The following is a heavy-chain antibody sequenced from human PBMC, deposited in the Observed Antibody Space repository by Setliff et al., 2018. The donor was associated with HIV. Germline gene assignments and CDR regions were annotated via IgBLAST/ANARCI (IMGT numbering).Heavy chain of an antibody. CDR2: VSVYNGNT. CDR1: GYSFTFYG. CDR3: ATPGVGAGAFDI. D-gene: IGHD3-10*01. Sequence: ASVKVSCKASGYSFTFYGLHWVRQAPGQGLEWMGWVSVYNGNTKYAENFQDRFTLTTDASTGTGFMELRGLRSDDTAVYYCATPGVGAGAFDIWGRGTMVTVSS. J-gene: IGHJ3*02. V-gene: IGHV1-18*04.